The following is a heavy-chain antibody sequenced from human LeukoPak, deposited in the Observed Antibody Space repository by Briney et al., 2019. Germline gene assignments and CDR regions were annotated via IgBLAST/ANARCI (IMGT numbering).Heavy chain of an antibody. CDR1: GGSITLGDYY. J-gene: IGHJ3*01. CDR2: IYSSGST. D-gene: IGHD7-27*01. CDR3: ARAPGAFDV. Sequence: PSQTLSLTXTVSGGSITLGDYYWTWIRQPPGKGLEWIGYIYSSGSTYYNPSLKSRIAMSLDTSRNRFSLRLRSVTAADTAVYYCARAPGAFDVWGQGTMVTVSS. V-gene: IGHV4-30-4*08.